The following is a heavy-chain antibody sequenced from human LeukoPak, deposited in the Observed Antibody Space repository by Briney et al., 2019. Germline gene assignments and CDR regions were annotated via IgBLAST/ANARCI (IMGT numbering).Heavy chain of an antibody. D-gene: IGHD2-2*01. J-gene: IGHJ6*04. Sequence: SETLSLTCTVSGGSISSGDYYWSWIRQPPGKGLEWIGYIYYSGSTYYNPSLKSRVTISVDTSKNQFSLKLSSVTAADTAVYYCARDQAGLGYCSSTSCPYSMDVWGKGTTVTVSS. CDR2: IYYSGST. CDR3: ARDQAGLGYCSSTSCPYSMDV. CDR1: GGSISSGDYY. V-gene: IGHV4-30-4*01.